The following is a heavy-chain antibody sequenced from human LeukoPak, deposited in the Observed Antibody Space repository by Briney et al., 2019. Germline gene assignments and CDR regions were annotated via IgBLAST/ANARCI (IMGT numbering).Heavy chain of an antibody. CDR1: GFTFSDYY. CDR2: ISSSGSTI. D-gene: IGHD1-26*01. Sequence: GGSLRLSCAASGFTFSDYYMSWIRQAPGKGLEWVSYISSSGSTIYYADSVKGRFTISRDNAKNSLYLQMNSLRAEDTAVYYCARQVGWELPLWDYYYYYMDVWGKGTTVTVSS. J-gene: IGHJ6*03. V-gene: IGHV3-11*04. CDR3: ARQVGWELPLWDYYYYYMDV.